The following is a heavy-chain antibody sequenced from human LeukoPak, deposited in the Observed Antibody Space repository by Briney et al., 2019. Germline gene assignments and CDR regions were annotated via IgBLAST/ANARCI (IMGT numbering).Heavy chain of an antibody. J-gene: IGHJ4*02. D-gene: IGHD3-10*01. CDR3: ASLLGVRGVIRYYFDY. CDR1: RYTFTNYA. Sequence: ASVKVSCKTSRYTFTNYALHWVRQAPGQRPEWMGWITAANGNTKYSQNFQGRVAITRDTSASTAYMELSSLRSEDTAVYYCASLLGVRGVIRYYFDYWGQGTLVTVSS. V-gene: IGHV1-3*01. CDR2: ITAANGNT.